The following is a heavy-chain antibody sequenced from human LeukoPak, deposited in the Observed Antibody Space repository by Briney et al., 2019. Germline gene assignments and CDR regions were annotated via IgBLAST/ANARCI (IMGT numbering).Heavy chain of an antibody. CDR1: GGSISSSSYY. D-gene: IGHD3-22*01. V-gene: IGHV4-61*02. Sequence: SQTLSLTCTVSGGSISSSSYYWSWIRQPAGKGLEWIGRIYTSRSTNYNPSLKSRVTISVDTSKNQFSLKLSSVTAADTAVYYCARVSYDSSGYYSSAFVFDIWGRGTMVTVSS. CDR3: ARVSYDSSGYYSSAFVFDI. CDR2: IYTSRST. J-gene: IGHJ3*02.